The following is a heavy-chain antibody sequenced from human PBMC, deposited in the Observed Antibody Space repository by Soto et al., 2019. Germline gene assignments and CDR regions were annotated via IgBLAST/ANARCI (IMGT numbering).Heavy chain of an antibody. CDR1: GGSISSGGYY. CDR2: IYYSGST. V-gene: IGHV4-31*03. CDR3: ASSPQTWGWDYYYYMDV. J-gene: IGHJ6*03. D-gene: IGHD7-27*01. Sequence: PSETLSLTCTVSGGSISSGGYYWSWIRQHPGKGLEWIGYIYYSGSTYYNPSLKSRVTISVDTSKNQFSLKLSSVTAADTAVYYCASSPQTWGWDYYYYMDVWGKGTTVTVSS.